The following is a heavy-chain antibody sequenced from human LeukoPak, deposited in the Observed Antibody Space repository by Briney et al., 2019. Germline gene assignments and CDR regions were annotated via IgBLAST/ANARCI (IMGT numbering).Heavy chain of an antibody. CDR2: IYHSGST. V-gene: IGHV4-4*02. J-gene: IGHJ4*02. CDR1: GGSISSSNW. D-gene: IGHD5-18*01. Sequence: SGTLSLTCAVSGGSISSSNWWSWVRQPPGKGLEWIGEIYHSGSTYYNPSLKSRVTISVDTSKNQFSLKLSSVTAADTAVYYCASEDTAMVGYYFDYWGQGTLVTVSS. CDR3: ASEDTAMVGYYFDY.